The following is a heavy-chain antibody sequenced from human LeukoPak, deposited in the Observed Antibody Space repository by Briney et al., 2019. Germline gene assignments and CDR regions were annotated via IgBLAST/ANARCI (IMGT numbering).Heavy chain of an antibody. J-gene: IGHJ5*02. V-gene: IGHV3-74*01. CDR2: INSDGSTT. Sequence: GGSLRLSCTASGFIFSNAWMSWVRQAPGKGLEWVSRINSDGSTTSYADSVKGRFTISRDNSKNTLYLQMNSLRAEDTAVYFCARVATGSYDWFDPWGQGTLVTVSS. D-gene: IGHD3-10*01. CDR3: ARVATGSYDWFDP. CDR1: GFIFSNAW.